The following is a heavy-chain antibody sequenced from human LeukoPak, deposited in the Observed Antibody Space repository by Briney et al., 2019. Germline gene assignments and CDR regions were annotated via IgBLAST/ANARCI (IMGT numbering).Heavy chain of an antibody. D-gene: IGHD1-7*01. CDR3: ATDGDYDWNYRLGFDS. J-gene: IGHJ4*02. CDR1: GFTFNSYW. Sequence: GGSLRLSCAASGFTFNSYWMAWVRQAPGKGLEWVANIKQDGNKKYYVDSVKGRFTTSRDNAKNSLYLQMNSLRVEDTAVYYCATDGDYDWNYRLGFDSWGQGTLVTVSS. CDR2: IKQDGNKK. V-gene: IGHV3-7*01.